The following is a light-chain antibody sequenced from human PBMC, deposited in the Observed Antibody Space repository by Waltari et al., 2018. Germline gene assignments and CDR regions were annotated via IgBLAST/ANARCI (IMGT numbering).Light chain of an antibody. Sequence: IVLTHYPGTLSLSPGEHAPLSCRASQSVTSISLTWYQKKLGQAPRLLIYGTSRRATGIPDRISGSGSGTDFTLTISRLEPEDFAVYYCQQYDGEVVTFGGGTKVEI. CDR2: GTS. CDR1: QSVTSIS. J-gene: IGKJ4*01. CDR3: QQYDGEVVT. V-gene: IGKV3-20*01.